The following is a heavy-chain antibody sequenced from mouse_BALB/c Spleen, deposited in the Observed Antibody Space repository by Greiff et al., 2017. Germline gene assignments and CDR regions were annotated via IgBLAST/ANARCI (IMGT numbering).Heavy chain of an antibody. CDR3: TRWDDGYYPFDY. D-gene: IGHD2-3*01. V-gene: IGHV1-5*01. J-gene: IGHJ2*01. CDR2: IYPGNSDT. CDR1: GYTFTSYW. Sequence: VQLQQSGTVLARPGASVKMSCKASGYTFTSYWMHWVKQRPGQGLEWIGAIYPGNSDTSYNQKFKGKAKLTAVTSTSTAYMDPSSLTNEDSAVYDCTRWDDGYYPFDYWGQGTTLTVSS.